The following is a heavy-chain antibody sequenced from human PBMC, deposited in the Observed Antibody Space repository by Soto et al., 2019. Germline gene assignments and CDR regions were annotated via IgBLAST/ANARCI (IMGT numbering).Heavy chain of an antibody. Sequence: SETLSLTCAVYGGSFSGYYWSWIRQPPGKGLEWIGEINHSGSTNYNPSLKSRVTISVDTSKNQFSLKLSSVTAADTAVYYCARSYDSSPGGFDYWGRGTLVTVSS. J-gene: IGHJ4*02. CDR3: ARSYDSSPGGFDY. D-gene: IGHD3-22*01. CDR2: INHSGST. CDR1: GGSFSGYY. V-gene: IGHV4-34*01.